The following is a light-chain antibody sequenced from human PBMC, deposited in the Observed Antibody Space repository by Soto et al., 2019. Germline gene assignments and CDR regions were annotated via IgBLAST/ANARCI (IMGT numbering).Light chain of an antibody. CDR2: DAS. CDR3: QEYYSVST. V-gene: IGKV1-5*01. Sequence: DIQMTQSPSTLSASVGDRVTITCRASQTISKWLAWYQQKPGKAPKLLIYDASSLASGVPSRFSGSGSGTEFTLTISSLQPEEYATYYCQEYYSVSTFGQGTKV. J-gene: IGKJ1*01. CDR1: QTISKW.